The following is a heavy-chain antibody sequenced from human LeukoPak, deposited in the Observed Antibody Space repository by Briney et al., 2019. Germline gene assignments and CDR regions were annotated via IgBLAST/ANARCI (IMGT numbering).Heavy chain of an antibody. V-gene: IGHV3-23*01. CDR2: ISGSGGST. CDR3: ANTYYYGSGSYYKFLDY. D-gene: IGHD3-10*01. CDR1: GFTFSSYA. Sequence: GGPLRLSCAASGFTFSSYAMSWVRQAPGKGLEWVSAISGSGGSTYYADSVKGRFTISRDNSKNTLYLQMNSLRAEDTAVYYCANTYYYGSGSYYKFLDYWGQGTLVTVSS. J-gene: IGHJ4*02.